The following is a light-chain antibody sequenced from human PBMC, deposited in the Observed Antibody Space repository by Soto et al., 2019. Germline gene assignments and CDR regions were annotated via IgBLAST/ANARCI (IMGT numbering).Light chain of an antibody. J-gene: IGKJ2*01. Sequence: EIVLTQSPGTLSLSPGERATLSCRASQNVKSNSLGWYQQKPGQEPRLLIYGTTTRATGIPDRFSGSGSGTDFTLIISRLEPEDFAVYYCQQFGSPPQTFGQGTKLEIK. V-gene: IGKV3-20*01. CDR3: QQFGSPPQT. CDR2: GTT. CDR1: QNVKSNS.